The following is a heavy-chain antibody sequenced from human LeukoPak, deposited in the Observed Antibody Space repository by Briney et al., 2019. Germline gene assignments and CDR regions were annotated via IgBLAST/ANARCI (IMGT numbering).Heavy chain of an antibody. V-gene: IGHV4-4*02. Sequence: WIGEIYHSGSTNYNPSLKSRVTISVDKSKNQFSLKLSSVTAADTAVYYCARADSPDYFDYWGQGTLVTVSS. D-gene: IGHD2-15*01. CDR3: ARADSPDYFDY. CDR2: IYHSGST. J-gene: IGHJ4*02.